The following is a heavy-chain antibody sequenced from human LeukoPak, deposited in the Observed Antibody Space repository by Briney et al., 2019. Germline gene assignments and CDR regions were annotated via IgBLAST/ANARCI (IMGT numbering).Heavy chain of an antibody. CDR1: GFAFSSYG. V-gene: IGHV3-30*03. CDR2: ISNDGTNE. Sequence: GGSLRLSCAASGFAFSSYGMHWVRQAPGKGLEWVGVISNDGTNEYYADSVKGRFTISRDNAKNSLYLQMNSLRAEDTAVYYCARDSCSSTSCYRGDYFDLWGQGTLVTVSS. J-gene: IGHJ4*02. D-gene: IGHD2-2*02. CDR3: ARDSCSSTSCYRGDYFDL.